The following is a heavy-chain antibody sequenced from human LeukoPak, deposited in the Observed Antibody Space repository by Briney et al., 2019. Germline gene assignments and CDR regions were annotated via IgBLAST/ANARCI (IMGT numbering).Heavy chain of an antibody. CDR2: IRYDGSNK. CDR3: ASVSGYQLPRRAVGYFDL. D-gene: IGHD2-2*01. J-gene: IGHJ2*01. Sequence: GGSLRLSCAASGFTFSSYGMHWVRQAPGKGLEWVAFIRYDGSNKYYADSVKGRFTISRDNAKNSLYLQMNSLRAEDTAVYYCASVSGYQLPRRAVGYFDLWGRGTLVTVSS. CDR1: GFTFSSYG. V-gene: IGHV3-30*02.